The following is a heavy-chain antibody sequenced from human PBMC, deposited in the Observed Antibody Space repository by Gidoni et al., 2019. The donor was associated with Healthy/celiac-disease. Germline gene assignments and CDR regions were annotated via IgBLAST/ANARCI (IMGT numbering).Heavy chain of an antibody. J-gene: IGHJ6*02. CDR3: AHSPLYYYILTGYYIYYVMDV. Sequence: QITLKESGPTMVKPTQTPTLTCTFPGISLSTSGVGGGGIPQPPGKALAWLALIHWDDDNRYSPSLNSRLTITKDTSKNPVVLTLTTMDPVYTATYYFAHSPLYYYILTGYYIYYVMDVWGQGTTVTVSS. CDR1: GISLSTSGVG. V-gene: IGHV2-5*02. D-gene: IGHD3-9*01. CDR2: IHWDDDN.